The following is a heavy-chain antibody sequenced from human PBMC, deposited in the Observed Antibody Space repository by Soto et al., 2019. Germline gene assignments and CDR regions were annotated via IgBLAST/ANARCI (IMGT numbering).Heavy chain of an antibody. J-gene: IGHJ4*02. CDR3: AKTDAGGSYDY. Sequence: QVQLVESGGGVVQPGRSLRLSCAASGFTFSGYGMHWVRQAPGKGLEWVALISYDGSVKYYADSVKGRCTISRDNSKNTLYLQMNSLSAEDTAVYYCAKTDAGGSYDYWGQGTLVTVSS. CDR2: ISYDGSVK. CDR1: GFTFSGYG. V-gene: IGHV3-30*18. D-gene: IGHD1-26*01.